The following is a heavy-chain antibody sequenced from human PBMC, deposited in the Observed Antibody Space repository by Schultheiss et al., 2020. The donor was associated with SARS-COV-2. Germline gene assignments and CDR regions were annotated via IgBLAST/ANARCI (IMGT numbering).Heavy chain of an antibody. CDR3: ARNYEFVGGYYYYYGMDV. D-gene: IGHD3-3*01. V-gene: IGHV3-30*03. CDR2: ISYDGSNK. Sequence: GGSLRLSCAASGFTFSSYGMHWVRQAPGKGLEWVAVISYDGSNKYYADSVKGRFTISRDNSKNTLYLQMNSLRAEDTAVYYCARNYEFVGGYYYYYGMDVWGQGTTVTVSS. CDR1: GFTFSSYG. J-gene: IGHJ6*02.